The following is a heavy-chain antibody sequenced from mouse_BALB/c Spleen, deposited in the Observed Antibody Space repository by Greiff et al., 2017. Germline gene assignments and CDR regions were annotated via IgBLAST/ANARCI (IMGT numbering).Heavy chain of an antibody. D-gene: IGHD4-1*02. J-gene: IGHJ4*01. CDR1: GYSITSDYA. CDR3: AISTGTYAMDY. Sequence: EVKLMESGPGLVKPSQSLSLTCTVTGYSITSDYAWNWIRQFPGNKLEWMGYISYSGSTSYNPSLKSRISITRDTSKNQFFLQLNSVTTEDTATYYCAISTGTYAMDYWGQGTSVTVSS. V-gene: IGHV3-2*02. CDR2: ISYSGST.